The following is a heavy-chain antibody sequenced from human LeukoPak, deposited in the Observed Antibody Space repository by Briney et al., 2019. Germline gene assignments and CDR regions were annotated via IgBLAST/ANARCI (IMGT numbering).Heavy chain of an antibody. J-gene: IGHJ4*02. D-gene: IGHD6-13*01. CDR3: ARVSAGSSWYNDY. V-gene: IGHV4-61*01. CDR2: IYYSGST. CDR1: GGSVSSGSYY. Sequence: SEALPLTCTVSGGSVSSGSYYWSWIRQPPGKGLEWIGYIYYSGSTNYNPSLKSRVTISVDTSKNQFSLKLSSVTAADTAVYYCARVSAGSSWYNDYWGQGTLVTVSS.